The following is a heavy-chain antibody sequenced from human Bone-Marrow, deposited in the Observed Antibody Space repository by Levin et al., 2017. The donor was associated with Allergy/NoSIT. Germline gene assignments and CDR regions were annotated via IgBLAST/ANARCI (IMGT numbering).Heavy chain of an antibody. CDR2: ISYDGSNK. D-gene: IGHD6-6*01. Sequence: GGSLRLSCAASGFTFSSYGMHWVRQAPGKGLEWVAVISYDGSNKYYADSVKGRFTISRDNSKNTLYLQMNSLRAEDTAVYYCAKDGLAARGWVDYWGQGTLITVSS. V-gene: IGHV3-30*18. CDR3: AKDGLAARGWVDY. J-gene: IGHJ4*02. CDR1: GFTFSSYG.